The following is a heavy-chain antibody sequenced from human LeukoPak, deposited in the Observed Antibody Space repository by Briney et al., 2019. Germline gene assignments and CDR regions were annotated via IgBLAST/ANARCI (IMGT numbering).Heavy chain of an antibody. CDR3: ASSRGYSYGYFDY. D-gene: IGHD5-18*01. V-gene: IGHV4-30-2*01. CDR1: GGSISSGGYS. J-gene: IGHJ4*02. CDR2: IYHSGST. Sequence: SQTLSLTCAVSGGSISSGGYSWSWIRQPPGKGLEWIGYIYHSGSTYYNPSLKSRVTISVDRSKNQFSLKLSSVTAADTAVYYCASSRGYSYGYFDYWGQGTLVTVSS.